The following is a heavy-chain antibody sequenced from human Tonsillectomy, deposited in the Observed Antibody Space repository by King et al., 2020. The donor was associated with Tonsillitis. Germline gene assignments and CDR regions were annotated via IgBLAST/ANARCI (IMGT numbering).Heavy chain of an antibody. V-gene: IGHV3-48*04. J-gene: IGHJ6*02. Sequence: VQLVESGGGLVQPGGSLRLSCAASGFTFSRYTMVWVRQAPGKGLEWVSHIDSSGRTIYYADSVKGRFTISRDNAKNSLYLQMNSLRVEDTAIYYCSREPSVRPTYYYRMGLRGQGTTVTVSS. CDR1: GFTFSRYT. CDR3: SREPSVRPTYYYRMGL. CDR2: IDSSGRTI.